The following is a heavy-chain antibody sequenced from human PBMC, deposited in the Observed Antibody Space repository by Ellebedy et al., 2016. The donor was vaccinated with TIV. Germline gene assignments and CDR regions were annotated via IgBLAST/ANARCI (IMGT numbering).Heavy chain of an antibody. V-gene: IGHV4-59*01. Sequence: SETLSLTCTVSGASISTSYWSWIRQTPGKGLEWIGYISNTGRTNYNPSLQSRVTISVDTSRNQLSLKLTSVTAADTAVYYCARDRRGSYDYWGQGTLITVSS. CDR1: GASISTSY. D-gene: IGHD3-10*01. J-gene: IGHJ4*02. CDR2: ISNTGRT. CDR3: ARDRRGSYDY.